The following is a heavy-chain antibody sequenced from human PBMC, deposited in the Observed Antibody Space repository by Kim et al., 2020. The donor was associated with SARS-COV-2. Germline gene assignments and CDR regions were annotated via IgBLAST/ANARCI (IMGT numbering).Heavy chain of an antibody. D-gene: IGHD6-13*01. J-gene: IGHJ6*02. CDR3: ARVDGYSSSPYYGMDV. Sequence: DSVKGRFTISRDNSKNPLYLQMNSLRGEDTAVYYCARVDGYSSSPYYGMDVWGQGTTVTVSS. V-gene: IGHV3-30*01.